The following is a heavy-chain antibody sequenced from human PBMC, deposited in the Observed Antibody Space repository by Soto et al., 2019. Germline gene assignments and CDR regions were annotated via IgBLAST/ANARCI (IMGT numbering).Heavy chain of an antibody. Sequence: PSPTLSLTCAISGDSVSSNSAAWNWIRQSPSRGLEWLGRTYYRSKWYNDYAVSVKSRITINPDTSKNQFSLQLNSVTPEDTAVYYCARDCYHTTCSRLAYWGQGTLVPVSS. CDR1: GDSVSSNSAA. J-gene: IGHJ4*02. D-gene: IGHD2-2*01. CDR2: TYYRSKWYN. V-gene: IGHV6-1*01. CDR3: ARDCYHTTCSRLAY.